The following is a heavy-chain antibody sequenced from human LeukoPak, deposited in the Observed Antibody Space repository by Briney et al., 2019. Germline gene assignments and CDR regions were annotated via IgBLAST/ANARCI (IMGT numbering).Heavy chain of an antibody. CDR1: GFTFSSYS. CDR2: ISSSSSTI. D-gene: IGHD3-9*01. Sequence: GGSLRLSCAASGFTFSSYSMNWVRQAPGKGLEWVSYISSSSSTIYYADSVKGRFTISRDNAKNSLYLQMNSLRAEDTAVYYCARVTPDYDILTGSFDYWGQGTLVTVSS. V-gene: IGHV3-48*04. CDR3: ARVTPDYDILTGSFDY. J-gene: IGHJ4*02.